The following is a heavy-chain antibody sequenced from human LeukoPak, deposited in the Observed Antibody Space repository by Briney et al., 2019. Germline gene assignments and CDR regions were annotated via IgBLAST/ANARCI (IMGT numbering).Heavy chain of an antibody. V-gene: IGHV3-23*01. Sequence: GGSLRLSCAASGFTFSDYYMSWVRQAPGKGLEWVSAISSSGGSTFNADSVKGRFTISRDNSKNTLYLQMNSLRAEDTAVYYCAKSGGLSSSSGWYYFDYWGQGTLVTVSS. CDR2: ISSSGGST. CDR3: AKSGGLSSSSGWYYFDY. D-gene: IGHD6-6*01. CDR1: GFTFSDYY. J-gene: IGHJ4*02.